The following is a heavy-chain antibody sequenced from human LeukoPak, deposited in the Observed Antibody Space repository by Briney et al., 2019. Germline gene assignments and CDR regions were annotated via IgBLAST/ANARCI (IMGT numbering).Heavy chain of an antibody. CDR1: GFTFSSYA. D-gene: IGHD3-10*01. J-gene: IGHJ4*02. CDR3: ARDSTYYYDSGSSGPHYFDF. V-gene: IGHV3-30*01. Sequence: PGGSLRLSCAASGFTFSSYAMHWVRQAPGKGLEWVALISYHGDITYYADCVKGRFTLSRDNSKTTLFLQLNSLRAEDTAVYYCARDSTYYYDSGSSGPHYFDFWGQGTLVTVSS. CDR2: ISYHGDIT.